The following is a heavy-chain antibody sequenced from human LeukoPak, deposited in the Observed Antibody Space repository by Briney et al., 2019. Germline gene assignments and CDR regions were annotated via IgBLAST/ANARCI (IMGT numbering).Heavy chain of an antibody. Sequence: GGSLRLSCAASGFTFSSYAMSWVRQAPGKGLEWVSAISGSGGSTYYADSVKGRFTNSRDNSKNTLYLQMNSLRAEDTAVYYCAKLSFGGVIVPPFFDYWGQGTLVTVSS. V-gene: IGHV3-23*01. J-gene: IGHJ4*02. CDR3: AKLSFGGVIVPPFFDY. CDR2: ISGSGGST. D-gene: IGHD3-16*02. CDR1: GFTFSSYA.